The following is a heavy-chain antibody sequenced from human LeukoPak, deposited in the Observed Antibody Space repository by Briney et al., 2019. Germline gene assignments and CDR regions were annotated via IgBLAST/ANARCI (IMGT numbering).Heavy chain of an antibody. CDR2: IKSKTDGGTT. CDR1: GFTFSNAW. J-gene: IGHJ6*02. CDR3: TTSGQGSYSTGYYYYGMDV. V-gene: IGHV3-15*01. Sequence: GGSLRLSCAASGFTFSNAWMSWVRQAPGKGLEWVGRIKSKTDGGTTDYAAPVKGRFTISRDDSKNTLYLQMNSLKTEDTAVYYCTTSGQGSYSTGYYYYGMDVWGQGTTVTVSS. D-gene: IGHD3-10*01.